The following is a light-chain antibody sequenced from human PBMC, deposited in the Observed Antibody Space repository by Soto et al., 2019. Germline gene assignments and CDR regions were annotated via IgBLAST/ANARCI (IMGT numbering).Light chain of an antibody. Sequence: HSVLTQPPSVSAAPGEKVTISCSGSSSNIGNNYVSWYQQFPGTAPKLLIYDNNKRPSAIPDRFSGSKSGTSATLDITGLQAGDEADYYCGTWDSSLSGGVFGGGTKLTVL. CDR1: SSNIGNNY. CDR2: DNN. J-gene: IGLJ2*01. CDR3: GTWDSSLSGGV. V-gene: IGLV1-51*01.